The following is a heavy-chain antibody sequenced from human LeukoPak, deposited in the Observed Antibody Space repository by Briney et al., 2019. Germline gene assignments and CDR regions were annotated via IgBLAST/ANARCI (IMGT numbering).Heavy chain of an antibody. CDR3: ARNPTLQLLLPEARFDP. CDR1: GYTFITYY. CDR2: INPHSGGT. D-gene: IGHD5-18*01. J-gene: IGHJ5*02. Sequence: ASVKVSCKTSGYTFITYYIHWLRQAPGQGLEWMGWINPHSGGTNFAQKFQARVTMTRDTSINTAYMEISRLRSDDTAVYYCARNPTLQLLLPEARFDPWGQGTLVTVSS. V-gene: IGHV1-2*02.